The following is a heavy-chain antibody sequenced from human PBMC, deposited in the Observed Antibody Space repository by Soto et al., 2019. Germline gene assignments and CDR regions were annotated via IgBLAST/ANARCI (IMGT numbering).Heavy chain of an antibody. D-gene: IGHD3-10*01. CDR3: ARSFMVPVDFFDY. V-gene: IGHV4-59*01. CDR1: NASLSSNY. CDR2: IYYSGST. Sequence: SETLSLTCTVSNASLSSNYVSWIRQSRGKGLEWIGNIYYSGSTNYNPSLKSRVTMSVDTSKNQFTLKLSSVTAADTGVYFCARSFMVPVDFFDYWGQGTLVTVSS. J-gene: IGHJ4*02.